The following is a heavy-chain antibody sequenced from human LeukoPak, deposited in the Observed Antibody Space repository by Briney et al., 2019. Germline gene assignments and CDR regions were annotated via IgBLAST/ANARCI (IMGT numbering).Heavy chain of an antibody. CDR1: KFTVSSYA. CDR3: AKVLTGDGYYYYGMDV. J-gene: IGHJ6*02. V-gene: IGHV3-23*01. D-gene: IGHD7-27*01. CDR2: ISGSGGST. Sequence: GGSLRLSCAASKFTVSSYAISWVRQAPGKGLEWVSAISGSGGSTYYADSVKGRFTISRDNSKNTLYLQMNSLRAEDTAVYYCAKVLTGDGYYYYGMDVWGQGTTVTVSS.